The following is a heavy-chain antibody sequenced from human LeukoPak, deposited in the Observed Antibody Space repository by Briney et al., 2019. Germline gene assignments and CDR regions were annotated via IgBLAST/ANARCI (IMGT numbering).Heavy chain of an antibody. Sequence: SETLSLTCTVSGGSISSYYWSWIRQPPGKGLEWIGYIYYSGSTNYNPSLKSRVTISVDTSKNQFSLKLSSVTAADTAVYYCARKGDSSGYYYAHLDYWGQGTLVTVSS. CDR2: IYYSGST. CDR3: ARKGDSSGYYYAHLDY. CDR1: GGSISSYY. J-gene: IGHJ4*02. V-gene: IGHV4-59*08. D-gene: IGHD3-22*01.